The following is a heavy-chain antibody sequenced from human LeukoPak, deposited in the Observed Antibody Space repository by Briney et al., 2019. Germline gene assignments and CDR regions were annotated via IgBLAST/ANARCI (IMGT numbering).Heavy chain of an antibody. D-gene: IGHD3-22*01. Sequence: GASVKVSCKASGYTFTSYYMHWVRQAPGQGLEWMGRINPNSGGTNYAQKFQGRVTMTRDTSISTAYMELSRLRSDDTAVYYCARAGGGRYYYDSARYWGQGTLVTVSS. CDR1: GYTFTSYY. J-gene: IGHJ4*02. CDR3: ARAGGGRYYYDSARY. V-gene: IGHV1-2*06. CDR2: INPNSGGT.